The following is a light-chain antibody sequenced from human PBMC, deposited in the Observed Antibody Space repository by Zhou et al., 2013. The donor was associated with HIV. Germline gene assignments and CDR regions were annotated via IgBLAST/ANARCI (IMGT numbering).Light chain of an antibody. CDR2: GAS. CDR1: HTVTSNY. V-gene: IGKV3-20*01. J-gene: IGKJ1*01. CDR3: QHYSNSLWT. Sequence: EIVLTQSPGTLSLSPGERATLSCRASHTVTSNYLAWYQHKPGQGPKVLIFGASTRANGIPDRFSGSGSGTEFTLTISRLEPEDFAVYYCQHYSNSLWTFGQGTKV.